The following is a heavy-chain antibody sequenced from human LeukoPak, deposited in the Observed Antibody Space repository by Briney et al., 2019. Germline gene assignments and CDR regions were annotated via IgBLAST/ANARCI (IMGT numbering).Heavy chain of an antibody. V-gene: IGHV3-30*18. CDR1: GYIFSAYG. Sequence: GGSLRLSCSASGYIFSAYGMRWVRQAPGKGLEWVAVISYDGGKKHHADSVKGRLTISRDNSKNTLYLEMNSLRADDTAVYYCAKDLGKWQYQLSLGGLDVWGQGTTVTVSS. CDR2: ISYDGGKK. CDR3: AKDLGKWQYQLSLGGLDV. J-gene: IGHJ6*02. D-gene: IGHD3-16*01.